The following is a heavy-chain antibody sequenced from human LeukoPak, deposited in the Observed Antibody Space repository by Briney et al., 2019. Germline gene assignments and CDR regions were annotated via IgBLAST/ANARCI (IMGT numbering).Heavy chain of an antibody. CDR3: VTRPDVGMDV. CDR2: ISSSSSYI. J-gene: IGHJ6*02. V-gene: IGHV3-21*01. Sequence: GGSLRLSCAASGFTFSSYRMDWVRQAPGKGLEWVSSISSSSSYIYYADSVKGRFTMSRDNAKNSLYLQMNSLRAEDTAVYYCVTRPDVGMDVWGQGTTVTVSS. D-gene: IGHD6-6*01. CDR1: GFTFSSYR.